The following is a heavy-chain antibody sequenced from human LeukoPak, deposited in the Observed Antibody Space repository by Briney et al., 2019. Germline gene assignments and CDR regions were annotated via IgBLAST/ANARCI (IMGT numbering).Heavy chain of an antibody. CDR2: IRSKGYGGTT. CDR1: GFTFHDHA. J-gene: IGHJ4*02. V-gene: IGHV3-49*04. D-gene: IGHD3-10*01. Sequence: GRSLMLSCSASGFTFHDHAWSWVRQAPGKGLEWVGFIRSKGYGGTTEYAASVEGRFSLSRDDSKSFVYLQMSSLKTEDTAVYYCTRVVSGSDFEYLGQATLVTVSS. CDR3: TRVVSGSDFEY.